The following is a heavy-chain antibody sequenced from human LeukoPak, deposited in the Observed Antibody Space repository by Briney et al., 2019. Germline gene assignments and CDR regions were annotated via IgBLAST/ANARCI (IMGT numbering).Heavy chain of an antibody. V-gene: IGHV3-74*01. CDR1: GFTFSDYW. CDR2: INADEDRA. Sequence: GGSLRLSCAASGFTFSDYWMHWVRQAPGKGLVWVSHINADEDRAAYADSVKGRFTIFRDNARNTLYLQMNSLRAEDTAVYYCAKDRGVVARPDYWGQGTLVTVSS. D-gene: IGHD2-15*01. CDR3: AKDRGVVARPDY. J-gene: IGHJ4*02.